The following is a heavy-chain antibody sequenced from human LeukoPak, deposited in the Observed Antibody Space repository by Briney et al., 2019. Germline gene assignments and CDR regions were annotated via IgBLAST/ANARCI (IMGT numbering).Heavy chain of an antibody. Sequence: ASVKVSCKASGYTFVSYGVTWVRPAPGQGLAWMGWISAYTGNTNYAQKLQGRVTMTTDTTTSTAYMELRSLRSDDTAVYYCARDRHTAMVTNYWGQGTLVTVSS. J-gene: IGHJ4*02. CDR2: ISAYTGNT. CDR3: ARDRHTAMVTNY. V-gene: IGHV1-18*01. D-gene: IGHD5-18*01. CDR1: GYTFVSYG.